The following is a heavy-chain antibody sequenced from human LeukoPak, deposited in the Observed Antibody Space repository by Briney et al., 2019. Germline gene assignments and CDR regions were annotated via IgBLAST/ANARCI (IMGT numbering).Heavy chain of an antibody. Sequence: PSETLSLTCTVSGGSISSGGYYWSWIRQHPGKGLEWIGYIYYSGSTYYDPSLKSRVTISVDTSKNQFSLKLSSVTAADTAVYYCARHLPEVRPRTTAGMDVWGQGTTVTVSS. J-gene: IGHJ6*02. CDR1: GGSISSGGYY. CDR2: IYYSGST. V-gene: IGHV4-31*03. CDR3: ARHLPEVRPRTTAGMDV. D-gene: IGHD2-21*02.